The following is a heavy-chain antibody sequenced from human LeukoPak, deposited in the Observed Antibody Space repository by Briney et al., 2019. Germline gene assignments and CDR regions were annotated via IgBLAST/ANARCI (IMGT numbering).Heavy chain of an antibody. CDR2: ISSSGSTI. J-gene: IGHJ4*02. CDR1: GFTFSSYE. CDR3: ARGLMGGYPYFEN. V-gene: IGHV3-48*03. Sequence: GSLRLSCAASGFTFSSYEMNWVRQAPGKGLEWVSYISSSGSTIYYADSVKGRFTISRDNAKNSLYLQMNSLRAEDTAVYYCARGLMGGYPYFENWGQGTLVTVSS. D-gene: IGHD3-22*01.